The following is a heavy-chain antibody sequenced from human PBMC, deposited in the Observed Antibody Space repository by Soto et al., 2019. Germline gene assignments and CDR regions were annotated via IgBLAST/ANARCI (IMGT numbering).Heavy chain of an antibody. D-gene: IGHD2-21*02. CDR1: GFTFSDYY. CDR2: ISSSSSYT. J-gene: IGHJ6*02. Sequence: GGSLRLSCAASGFTFSDYYMSWIRQAPGKGMEWASYISSSSSYTNYADSVKGRFTISRDNAKNSLYLQMNSLRAEDTAVYYCAYGGNSAGPYPRDYYGMDVWGQGTTVTVSS. CDR3: AYGGNSAGPYPRDYYGMDV. V-gene: IGHV3-11*06.